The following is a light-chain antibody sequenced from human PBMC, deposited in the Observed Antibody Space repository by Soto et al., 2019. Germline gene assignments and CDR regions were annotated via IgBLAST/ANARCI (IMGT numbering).Light chain of an antibody. Sequence: DIQMTQSPSTLSAFVGARVTIACRASQTSSSCVAGYQQKPGRAPRLLIYKTSSLESGVPSRCSSSGSGTEFIITISSMQHNDFSSYYCQQYNTYFSLTFGGGTKVDI. CDR1: QTSSSC. CDR2: KTS. CDR3: QQYNTYFSLT. J-gene: IGKJ4*01. V-gene: IGKV1-5*03.